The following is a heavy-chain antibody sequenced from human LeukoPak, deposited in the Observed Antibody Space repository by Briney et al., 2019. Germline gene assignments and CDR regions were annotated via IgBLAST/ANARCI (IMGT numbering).Heavy chain of an antibody. D-gene: IGHD3-22*01. V-gene: IGHV1-2*02. CDR3: ARGTMSYYYYYMDV. Sequence: ASVKVSCKASGYTFTCYYMHWVRQAPGQGLEWMGWINPNSGGTNYAQKFQGRVTMTRDTSISTVYMELSRLRSDDTAVYYCARGTMSYYYYYMDVWGKGTTVTISS. CDR1: GYTFTCYY. CDR2: INPNSGGT. J-gene: IGHJ6*03.